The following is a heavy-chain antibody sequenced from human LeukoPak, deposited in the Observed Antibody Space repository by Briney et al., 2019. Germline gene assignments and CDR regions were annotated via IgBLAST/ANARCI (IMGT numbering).Heavy chain of an antibody. D-gene: IGHD2-2*01. CDR2: IDPSDSYT. CDR1: GYSFTSYW. Sequence: GESLRISCKGSGYSFTSYWISWVRQMPGKRLEWMGRIDPSDSYTNYRPSFQGHVTISADKSISTAYLQWSSLKASDTAMYYCAGPDPYCSSTSCSGGGYYYYGMDVWGKGTTVTVSS. J-gene: IGHJ6*04. CDR3: AGPDPYCSSTSCSGGGYYYYGMDV. V-gene: IGHV5-10-1*01.